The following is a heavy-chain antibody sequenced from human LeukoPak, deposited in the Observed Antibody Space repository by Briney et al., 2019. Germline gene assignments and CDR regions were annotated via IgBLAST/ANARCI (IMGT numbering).Heavy chain of an antibody. CDR1: GDSINSGSSH. CDR3: GPGSV. J-gene: IGHJ6*04. V-gene: IGHV4-39*01. D-gene: IGHD3-10*01. CDR2: FCCGGNP. Sequence: SETLSLTCTVSGDSINSGSSHWGWIRQPPGKGLEWIGNFCCGGNPYYNPSLRSRVTISVDSSKNEFSLILNSVTAADTAVYYCGPGSVWGRGNTVIVSS.